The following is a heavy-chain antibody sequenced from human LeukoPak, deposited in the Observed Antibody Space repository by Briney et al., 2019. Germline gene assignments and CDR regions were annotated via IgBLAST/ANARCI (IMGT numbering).Heavy chain of an antibody. Sequence: PSETLSLTCTVSGGSISSSSYYWGWIRQPPGKGLEWIGSIYYSGSTYYNPSLKSRVTISVDTSKNQFSLKLSSVTAADTAVYCCARDLPITMVRGVFDYWGQGTLVTVSS. CDR1: GGSISSSSYY. CDR3: ARDLPITMVRGVFDY. V-gene: IGHV4-39*07. J-gene: IGHJ4*02. CDR2: IYYSGST. D-gene: IGHD3-10*01.